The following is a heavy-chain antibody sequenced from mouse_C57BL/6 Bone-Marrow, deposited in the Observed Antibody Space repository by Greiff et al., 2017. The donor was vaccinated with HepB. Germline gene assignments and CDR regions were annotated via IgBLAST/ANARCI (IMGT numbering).Heavy chain of an antibody. D-gene: IGHD2-5*01. J-gene: IGHJ2*01. CDR1: GYTFTDYE. CDR2: IEPETGGT. V-gene: IGHV1-15*01. CDR3: TRGYSNYTSYFDY. Sequence: QVQLQQSGAELVRPGASVTLSCKASGYTFTDYEMHWVKQTPVHGLEWIGAIEPETGGTAYNQKFKGKAILTADKSSRTAYMELRSLTSADSAVYYCTRGYSNYTSYFDYWGQGTTLTVSS.